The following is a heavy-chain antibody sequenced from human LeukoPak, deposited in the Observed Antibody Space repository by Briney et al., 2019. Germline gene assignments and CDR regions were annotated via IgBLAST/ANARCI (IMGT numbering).Heavy chain of an antibody. J-gene: IGHJ6*02. CDR1: GFTFSSYS. D-gene: IGHD1-26*01. Sequence: GGSLGLSCAASGFTFSSYSMNWVRQAPGKGLEWVSSISSSSSSIYYADSVKGRFIISRDNAKNSLYLQMNSLRAEDTAVYYCAREGEHYVGVGYYYYGMDVWGQGTTVTVSS. CDR3: AREGEHYVGVGYYYYGMDV. CDR2: ISSSSSSI. V-gene: IGHV3-21*01.